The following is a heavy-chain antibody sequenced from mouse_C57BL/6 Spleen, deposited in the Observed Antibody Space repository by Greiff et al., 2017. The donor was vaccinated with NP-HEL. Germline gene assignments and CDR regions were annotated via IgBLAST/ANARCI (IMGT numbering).Heavy chain of an antibody. CDR1: GYTFTDYE. V-gene: IGHV1-15*01. CDR3: TRSRDYDDAMDY. J-gene: IGHJ4*01. Sequence: VQLQQSGAELVRPGASVTLSCKASGYTFTDYEMHWVKQTPVHGLEWIGAIDPETGGTAYNQKFKGKAILTADKSSSTAYMELRSLTSEDSAVYYCTRSRDYDDAMDYWGQGTSVTVSS. D-gene: IGHD2-4*01. CDR2: IDPETGGT.